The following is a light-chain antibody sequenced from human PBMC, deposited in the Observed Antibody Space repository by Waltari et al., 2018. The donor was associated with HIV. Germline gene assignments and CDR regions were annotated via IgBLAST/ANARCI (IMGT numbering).Light chain of an antibody. CDR2: EVT. CDR3: SSYAGSNNVV. CDR1: SSDVGAYNS. Sequence: QSALTQPPSASGSPGQSVTISCTGTSSDVGAYNSVSWSQQHPGKAPKLLISEVTKRPSGVPDRFAGSKSGNTASLTVSGLQAEDEADFYCSSYAGSNNVVFGGGTKLTVL. J-gene: IGLJ2*01. V-gene: IGLV2-8*01.